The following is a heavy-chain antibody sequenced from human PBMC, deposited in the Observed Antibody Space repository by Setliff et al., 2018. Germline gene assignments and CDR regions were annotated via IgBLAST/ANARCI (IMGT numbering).Heavy chain of an antibody. CDR2: INPNSGGT. CDR3: ARVPYDYVWGSYRTFDY. J-gene: IGHJ4*02. D-gene: IGHD3-16*02. Sequence: ASVKVSCKASGYTFTGYYMHWVRQAPGQGLEWMGRINPNSGGTNYAQKFQGRVTMTRDTSISTAYMELSRLRSDDTAVYYCARVPYDYVWGSYRTFDYWGQGTLGTVSS. CDR1: GYTFTGYY. V-gene: IGHV1-2*06.